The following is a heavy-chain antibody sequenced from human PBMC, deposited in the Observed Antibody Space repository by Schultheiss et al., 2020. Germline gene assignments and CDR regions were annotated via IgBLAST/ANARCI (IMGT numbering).Heavy chain of an antibody. J-gene: IGHJ3*01. CDR2: INQDGSEK. D-gene: IGHD2-2*01. V-gene: IGHV3-7*01. Sequence: GGSLRLSCAASGFTFSSYSMNWVRQTPGKGLEWVASINQDGSEKYYVDSVEGRFIISRDNAKNSVYLYVNSLRVEDTAVYYCARGVRSASRYDAFDGWGQGTMVTVSS. CDR3: ARGVRSASRYDAFDG. CDR1: GFTFSSYS.